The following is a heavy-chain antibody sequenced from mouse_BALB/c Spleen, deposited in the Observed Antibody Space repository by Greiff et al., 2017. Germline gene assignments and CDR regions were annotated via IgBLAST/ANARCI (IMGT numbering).Heavy chain of an antibody. Sequence: QVQLQQSAAELARPGASVKMSCKASGYTFTSYTMHWVKQRPGQGLEWIGYINPSSGYTEYNQKFKDKTTLTADKSSSTAYMQLSSLTSEDSAVYYCARYDYDAGLAYWGQGTLVTVSA. CDR3: ARYDYDAGLAY. D-gene: IGHD2-4*01. CDR1: GYTFTSYT. V-gene: IGHV1-4*02. CDR2: INPSSGYT. J-gene: IGHJ3*01.